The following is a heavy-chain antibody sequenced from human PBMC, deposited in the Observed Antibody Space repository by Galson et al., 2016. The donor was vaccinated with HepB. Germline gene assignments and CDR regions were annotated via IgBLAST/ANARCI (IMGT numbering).Heavy chain of an antibody. V-gene: IGHV1-69*10. D-gene: IGHD3-3*01. Sequence: SVKVSCKASGDTFSSYAISWVRQAPGQGXXXMGXXXPXXXKAKXXLKXXXRVXITAENSTNTACMELSGLRSEDTAVYYCASANDFGRGYRDAGTSRWSDSWGQGTLVAVSS. CDR1: GDTFSSYA. CDR2: XXPXXXKA. CDR3: ASANDFGRGYRDAGTSRWSDS. J-gene: IGHJ5*01.